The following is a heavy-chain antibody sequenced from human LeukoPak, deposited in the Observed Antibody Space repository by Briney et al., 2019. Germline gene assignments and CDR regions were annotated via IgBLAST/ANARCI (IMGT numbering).Heavy chain of an antibody. D-gene: IGHD5-18*01. Sequence: SETLSLTCTVSGGSISSSSYYWGWIRQPPGKGLEWIGSIYYSGSTYCNPSLKSRVTISVDTSKNQFSLKLSSVTAADTAVYYCARGGHSYGLYYFDYWGQGTLVTVSS. J-gene: IGHJ4*02. CDR3: ARGGHSYGLYYFDY. CDR2: IYYSGST. CDR1: GGSISSSSYY. V-gene: IGHV4-39*07.